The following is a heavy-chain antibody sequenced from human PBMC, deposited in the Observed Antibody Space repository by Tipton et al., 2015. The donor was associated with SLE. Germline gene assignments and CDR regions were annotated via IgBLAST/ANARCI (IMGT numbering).Heavy chain of an antibody. CDR3: AREGTTRKDAIDF. D-gene: IGHD1-1*01. CDR2: IYYSGST. J-gene: IGHJ3*01. CDR1: GGSISSSSYY. V-gene: IGHV4-39*07. Sequence: TLSLTCTVSGGSISSSSYYCGWIRQPPGMGLEWIGSIYYSGSTYYNPSLKSRVTISVDTSKNQFSLKLSSVTAADTAVYYCAREGTTRKDAIDFGGQGPMVTVAS.